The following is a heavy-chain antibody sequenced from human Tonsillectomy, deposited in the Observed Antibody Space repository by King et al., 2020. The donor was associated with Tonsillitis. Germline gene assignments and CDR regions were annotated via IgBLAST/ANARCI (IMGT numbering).Heavy chain of an antibody. Sequence: QLVQSGAEGKKPGASVKVSCKASGYTFTSYGINWVRQAPEQGLEWMGWISAYNCNTNYAQKLQGRVTMTTDTSTSTAYMELRSLRSDDTAVYYCASGTNLAAAGLEIDYWGQGTLVTVSS. CDR2: ISAYNCNT. D-gene: IGHD6-13*01. CDR3: ASGTNLAAAGLEIDY. J-gene: IGHJ4*02. V-gene: IGHV1-18*01. CDR1: GYTFTSYG.